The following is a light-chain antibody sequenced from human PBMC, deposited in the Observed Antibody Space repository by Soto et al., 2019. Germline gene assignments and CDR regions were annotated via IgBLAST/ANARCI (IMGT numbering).Light chain of an antibody. CDR3: QQYNSYPLT. CDR1: QSISSW. CDR2: DAS. V-gene: IGKV1-5*01. J-gene: IGKJ4*01. Sequence: DIQMTQSTSTLSSSVGASVTITCRASQSISSWLAWYKQKPGKAPKLLIYDASSLESGVPSRFSGSGSGTEFTLTISSLQPDDFATYDCQQYNSYPLTFGGGTKVDI.